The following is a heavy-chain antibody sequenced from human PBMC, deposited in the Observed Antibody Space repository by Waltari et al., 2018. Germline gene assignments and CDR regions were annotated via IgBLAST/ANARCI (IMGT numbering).Heavy chain of an antibody. V-gene: IGHV1-2*02. CDR1: GYTFTGYY. CDR2: INPNSGGT. J-gene: IGHJ6*02. D-gene: IGHD3-10*01. Sequence: QVQLVQSGAEVKKPGASVKVSCKASGYTFTGYYMHWVRQAPGQGLEWMGWINPNSGGTNDAQKFQGRVTMTRDTSISTAYMELSRLRSDDTAVYYCARAAMVRGVITYYGMDVWGQGTTVTVSS. CDR3: ARAAMVRGVITYYGMDV.